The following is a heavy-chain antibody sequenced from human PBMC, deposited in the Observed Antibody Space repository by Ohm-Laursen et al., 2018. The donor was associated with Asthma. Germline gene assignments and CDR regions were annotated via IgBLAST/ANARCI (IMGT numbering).Heavy chain of an antibody. V-gene: IGHV3-13*01. CDR3: ARDKSYSSSWYRLRYYYYGMDA. Sequence: GSLRLSCTASGFTFSSYDMHWVRQATGKGLEWVSAIGTAGDTYYPGSVKGRFTISRDNSKNTLYLQMNSLRAEDTAVYYCARDKSYSSSWYRLRYYYYGMDAWGQGTTVTVSS. J-gene: IGHJ6*02. D-gene: IGHD6-13*01. CDR2: IGTAGDT. CDR1: GFTFSSYD.